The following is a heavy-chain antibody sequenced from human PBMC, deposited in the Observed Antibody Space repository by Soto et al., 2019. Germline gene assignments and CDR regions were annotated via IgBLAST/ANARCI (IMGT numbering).Heavy chain of an antibody. Sequence: GGSLRLSCAASGFTFSSYAMSWVRQAPGKGLEWVSAISGSGGSTYYADSVKGRFTISRDNSKNTLYLQMNSLRAEDTAVYYCAKDLGYYDSSGYPSRRYWGQGTLVSVSS. V-gene: IGHV3-23*01. D-gene: IGHD3-22*01. CDR1: GFTFSSYA. CDR2: ISGSGGST. J-gene: IGHJ4*02. CDR3: AKDLGYYDSSGYPSRRY.